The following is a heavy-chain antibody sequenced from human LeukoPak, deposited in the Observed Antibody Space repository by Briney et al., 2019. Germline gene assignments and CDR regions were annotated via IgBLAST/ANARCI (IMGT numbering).Heavy chain of an antibody. V-gene: IGHV3-30-3*01. CDR1: GFTFSAYA. D-gene: IGHD3-16*01. J-gene: IGHJ4*02. Sequence: GGSLRLSCVASGFTFSAYALHWVRQAPGKGLEWVAVILYNGSTKYYADSVRGRFTISRDNAKNSLYLQMNSLRAEDTAVYYCARDRHVADYWGQGTLVTVSS. CDR2: ILYNGSTK. CDR3: ARDRHVADY.